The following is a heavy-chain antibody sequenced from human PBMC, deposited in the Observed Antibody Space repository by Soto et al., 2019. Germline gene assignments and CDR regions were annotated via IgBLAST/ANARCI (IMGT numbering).Heavy chain of an antibody. Sequence: QVQLVQSGAEVKKPGASVKVSCKASGYIFTAYSMHWVRQAPGQGLEWMGVVNHSGGSTNYAQKCRSRITMTRDTSTSTVYMDLSSLTSEDTAVYYCAREENCSDGVCYSEYFQRWGQGNLVTVSS. CDR2: VNHSGGST. CDR3: AREENCSDGVCYSEYFQR. J-gene: IGHJ1*01. D-gene: IGHD2-15*01. CDR1: GYIFTAYS. V-gene: IGHV1-46*01.